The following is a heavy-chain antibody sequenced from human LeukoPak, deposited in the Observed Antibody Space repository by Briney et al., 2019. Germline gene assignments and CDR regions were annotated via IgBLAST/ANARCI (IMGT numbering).Heavy chain of an antibody. Sequence: PGGSLRLSCAVSGITLSNYGMSWVRQAPGKGLEWVAGISDSGITTNYADSVKGRFTISRDNPKNTLYLQMNSLRAEDTAVYFCAKRGVVIRVILVGFHKEAYYFDSWGQGAWSPSPQ. CDR3: AKRGVVIRVILVGFHKEAYYFDS. J-gene: IGHJ4*02. CDR2: ISDSGITT. CDR1: GITLSNYG. D-gene: IGHD3-22*01. V-gene: IGHV3-23*01.